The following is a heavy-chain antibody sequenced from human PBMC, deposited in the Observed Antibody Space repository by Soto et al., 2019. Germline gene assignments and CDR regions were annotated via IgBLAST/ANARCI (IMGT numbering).Heavy chain of an antibody. CDR3: ARQRTTVVTQAYFDY. Sequence: PSETLSLTCIVSGESISSSSYYWGWIRQPPGKGLEWIGSIYHSGRTYYNPSLKSRVSISIDTSKNQFSLKLSSVTAADTALYCCARQRTTVVTQAYFDYWGQGALVTVS. D-gene: IGHD2-21*02. J-gene: IGHJ4*02. V-gene: IGHV4-39*01. CDR2: IYHSGRT. CDR1: GESISSSSYY.